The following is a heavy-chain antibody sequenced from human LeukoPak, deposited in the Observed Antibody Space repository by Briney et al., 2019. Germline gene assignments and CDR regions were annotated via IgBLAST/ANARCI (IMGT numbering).Heavy chain of an antibody. Sequence: GGSLRLSCAASGFTFSSYAMSWVRQAPGKGLEWVSTISGSGGSTYHADSVKGRFTISRDNSKNTLYLQMNSLRAEDTAVYYCAKEGSSGWYFSDYWGQRTLVTVSS. D-gene: IGHD6-19*01. CDR2: ISGSGGST. V-gene: IGHV3-23*01. J-gene: IGHJ4*02. CDR1: GFTFSSYA. CDR3: AKEGSSGWYFSDY.